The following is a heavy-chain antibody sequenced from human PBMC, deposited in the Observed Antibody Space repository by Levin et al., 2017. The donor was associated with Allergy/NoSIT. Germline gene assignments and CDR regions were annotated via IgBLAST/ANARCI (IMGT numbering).Heavy chain of an antibody. CDR2: IYWNDDK. CDR3: AHIDTSGWNYDAFDI. D-gene: IGHD6-19*01. CDR1: GFLLNTTGVG. V-gene: IGHV2-5*01. Sequence: SGPTLVKPTQTLTLTCTFSGFLLNTTGVGVAWIRQPPEKALEWLALIYWNDDKRYSPSLQRRLTITKDTSKNQVVLAMTNMDPADAATYYCAHIDTSGWNYDAFDIWGRGTMVTVSS. J-gene: IGHJ3*02.